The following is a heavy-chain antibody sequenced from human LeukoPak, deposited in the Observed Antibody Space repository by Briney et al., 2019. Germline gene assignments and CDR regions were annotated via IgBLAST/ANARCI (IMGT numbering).Heavy chain of an antibody. V-gene: IGHV1-58*02. Sequence: SVKVSCKASGFTFSSSTMQWVRQARGQRLEWIGWIVVGSGNTNYAQKFQERVTISRDMSTSTAYVELSSLTSEDTAVFYCAADGPADLFDGSEDPPRDAFEIWGQGTMVTVSS. CDR3: AADGPADLFDGSEDPPRDAFEI. D-gene: IGHD3-22*01. CDR1: GFTFSSST. CDR2: IVVGSGNT. J-gene: IGHJ3*02.